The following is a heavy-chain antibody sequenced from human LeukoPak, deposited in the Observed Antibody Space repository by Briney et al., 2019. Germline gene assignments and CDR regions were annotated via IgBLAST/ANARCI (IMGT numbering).Heavy chain of an antibody. CDR2: IYHSGST. J-gene: IGHJ5*02. CDR1: GGSISSGGYS. D-gene: IGHD3-22*01. CDR3: ARSSPYYYDSSGYYQGWFDP. Sequence: SETLSLTCAVSGGSISSGGYSWSWIRQPPGKGLEWIGYIYHSGSTYYNPSLKSRVTISVDRSKNQFSLKLSSVTAADTAVYYCARSSPYYYDSSGYYQGWFDPWGQGTLVTVSS. V-gene: IGHV4-30-2*01.